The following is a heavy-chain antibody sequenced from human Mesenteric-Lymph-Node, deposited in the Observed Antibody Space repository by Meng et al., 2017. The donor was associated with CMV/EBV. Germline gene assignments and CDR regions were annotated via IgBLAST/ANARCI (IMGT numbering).Heavy chain of an antibody. CDR2: VHTTGST. CDR3: AREERGGGPYNAPDD. V-gene: IGHV4-61*08. CDR1: GGSVSSGGYF. D-gene: IGHD1-1*01. J-gene: IGHJ4*02. Sequence: SETLSLTCTVSGGSVSSGGYFWTWIRQSPGKGLEWIGYVHTTGSTNQNPSLKSRVTISLDKSRNQVSLKLTSVTAADSAIYYCAREERGGGPYNAPDDWGQGTPVTVSS.